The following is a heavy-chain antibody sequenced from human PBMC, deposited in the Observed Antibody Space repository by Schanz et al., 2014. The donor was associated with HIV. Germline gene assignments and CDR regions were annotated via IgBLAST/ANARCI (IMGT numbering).Heavy chain of an antibody. CDR2: IIPNFDTP. J-gene: IGHJ6*02. CDR1: GGTFISYA. CDR3: ARGTYSTPVQYYFYYGMDV. V-gene: IGHV1-69*06. D-gene: IGHD2-15*01. Sequence: QVQLVQSGAEVKKPGSSVKVSCKAPGGTFISYAVSWVRQAPGQGLEWMGGIIPNFDTPKYAQKFQGRLTITADKSTSTVSLELSSLRFEDTAVYYCARGTYSTPVQYYFYYGMDVWGLGTTVTVSS.